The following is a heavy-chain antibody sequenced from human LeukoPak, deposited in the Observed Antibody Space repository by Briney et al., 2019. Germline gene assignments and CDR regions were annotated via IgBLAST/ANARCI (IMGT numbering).Heavy chain of an antibody. CDR3: ARDGPYYYDSSGYYL. J-gene: IGHJ4*02. V-gene: IGHV4-34*01. Sequence: SETLSLTCAVYGGSFSGYYWSWIRQPPGKGLEWIGEINHSGSTNYNPSLKSRVTISVDTSKNQFSLKLSSVTAADTAVYYCARDGPYYYDSSGYYLWGQGTLVTVSS. D-gene: IGHD3-22*01. CDR1: GGSFSGYY. CDR2: INHSGST.